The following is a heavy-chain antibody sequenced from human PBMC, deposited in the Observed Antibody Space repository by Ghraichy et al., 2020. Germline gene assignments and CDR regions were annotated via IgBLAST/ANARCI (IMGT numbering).Heavy chain of an antibody. CDR3: ARAFVLRGLKNYVWGSYHLRGMYV. D-gene: IGHD3-16*02. V-gene: IGHV3-53*01. Sequence: GESLNISCAASGFTVSSNYMSWVRQAPGKGLEWVSVIYSGGSTYYADSVKGRFTISRDNSKNTLYLQMNSLRAEDTAVYYCARAFVLRGLKNYVWGSYHLRGMYVWGQGTTVTVSS. CDR2: IYSGGST. CDR1: GFTVSSNY. J-gene: IGHJ6*02.